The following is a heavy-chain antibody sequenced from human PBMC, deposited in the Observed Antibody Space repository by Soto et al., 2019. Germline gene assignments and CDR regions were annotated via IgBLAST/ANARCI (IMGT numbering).Heavy chain of an antibody. CDR2: IYYSGST. CDR1: GGSISSGGYY. CDR3: ARGGYYHDSSGYYPSPRDWFDP. Sequence: SETLSLTCTVSGGSISSGGYYWSWIRQHPGKGLEWIGYIYYSGSTYYNPSLKSRVTISVDTSKNQFSLKLSSVTAADTAVYYCARGGYYHDSSGYYPSPRDWFDPWGQGTLVTVSS. D-gene: IGHD3-22*01. J-gene: IGHJ5*02. V-gene: IGHV4-31*03.